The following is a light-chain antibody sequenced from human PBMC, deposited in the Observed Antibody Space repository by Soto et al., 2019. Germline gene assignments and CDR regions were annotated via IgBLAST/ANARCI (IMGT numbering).Light chain of an antibody. CDR2: GAS. CDR1: QSVSSR. V-gene: IGKV3-15*01. J-gene: IGKJ1*01. CDR3: QQYNSYSPWT. Sequence: ELVMTRSPATLSVSPGERVTLSSRSSQSVSSRLAWYHQKPGQSPRLLIYGASTRATGIPARFSGSGSGTEFTLTISSLKPDDFATYYCQQYNSYSPWTFGQGTKVDIK.